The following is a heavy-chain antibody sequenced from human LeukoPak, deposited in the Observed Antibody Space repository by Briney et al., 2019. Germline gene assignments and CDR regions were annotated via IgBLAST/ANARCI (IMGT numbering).Heavy chain of an antibody. CDR3: ARDRPLDILTGYSYYYYMDV. Sequence: ASVKVSCKASGGAFSSYAISWVRQAPGQGLEWMGWISVYNGNTNYAQKLQGRVTMTTDTSTSTAYMELRSLRSDDTAVYYCARDRPLDILTGYSYYYYMDVWGKGTTVTVSS. D-gene: IGHD3-9*01. V-gene: IGHV1-18*01. CDR1: GGAFSSYA. J-gene: IGHJ6*03. CDR2: ISVYNGNT.